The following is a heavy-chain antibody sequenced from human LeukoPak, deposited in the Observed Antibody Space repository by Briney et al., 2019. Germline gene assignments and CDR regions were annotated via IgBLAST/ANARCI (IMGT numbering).Heavy chain of an antibody. D-gene: IGHD6-13*01. CDR2: INPSGGST. Sequence: GASVKVSCKASGYTFTSYYIHWVRQAPGQGLEWMGIINPSGGSTSYAQKFQGRVTMTRDTSTSTVYMELSSLRSEDTAVYYCARGISVLEQLVEYYFDYWGQGTLVTVFS. J-gene: IGHJ4*02. V-gene: IGHV1-46*01. CDR3: ARGISVLEQLVEYYFDY. CDR1: GYTFTSYY.